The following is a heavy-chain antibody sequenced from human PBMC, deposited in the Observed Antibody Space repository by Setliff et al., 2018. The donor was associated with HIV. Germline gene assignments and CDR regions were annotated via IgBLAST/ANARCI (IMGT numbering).Heavy chain of an antibody. J-gene: IGHJ5*02. D-gene: IGHD2-2*01. CDR1: GYTFTGYA. V-gene: IGHV1-18*03. Sequence: ASVKVSCKASGYTFTGYAISWVRQAPGQGLEWLGWISAYNGDTNYAQKVQGRVSMTIDTSTSTAYMELRSLRSDDMAVYYCARDFGGYCSSMSCPGLFDPWGQGTLVTV. CDR2: ISAYNGDT. CDR3: ARDFGGYCSSMSCPGLFDP.